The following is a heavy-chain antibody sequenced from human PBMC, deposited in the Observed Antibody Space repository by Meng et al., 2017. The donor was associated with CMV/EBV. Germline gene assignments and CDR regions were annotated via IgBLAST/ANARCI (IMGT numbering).Heavy chain of an antibody. CDR2: ISGSGGST. J-gene: IGHJ4*02. V-gene: IGHV3-23*01. CDR3: AKTLQVYSSGWYYFDY. CDR1: GITFSSYA. D-gene: IGHD6-19*01. Sequence: EVQLLESGGGLVQPGGSLRLSCGASGITFSSYAMGWVRQGPGKGLEWVSAISGSGGSTYYADSVKGRFTISRDNSKNTLYLQMNSLRGEDTAVYYCAKTLQVYSSGWYYFDYWGQGTLVTVSS.